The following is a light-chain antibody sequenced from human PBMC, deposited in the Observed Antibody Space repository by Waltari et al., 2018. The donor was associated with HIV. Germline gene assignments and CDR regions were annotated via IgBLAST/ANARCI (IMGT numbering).Light chain of an antibody. CDR2: LGS. CDR1: QSLLQTNTYNY. V-gene: IGKV2-28*01. CDR3: MQALQTPYT. Sequence: DIVMSQSPLSLDVTPGEPASISCKSTQSLLQTNTYNYLDWYLQKPGQSPKLLIYLGSARASGVPDRFSGSGSGTDFTLEITRVEAEDVGVYYCMQALQTPYTFGQGTNLDI. J-gene: IGKJ2*01.